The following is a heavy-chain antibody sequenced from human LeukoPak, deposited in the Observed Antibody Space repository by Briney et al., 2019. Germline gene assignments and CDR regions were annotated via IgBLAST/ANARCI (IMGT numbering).Heavy chain of an antibody. Sequence: ASVKVSCKASGYTYTSYGISWVRQAPGQGLEWLGWISAYNGNTNYAQKLQGRVTMTTDTSTSTAYMELRSLRSDDTAVYYCAREGYCSSTSCQIGYYMDVWGKGTTVTVSS. CDR3: AREGYCSSTSCQIGYYMDV. CDR2: ISAYNGNT. J-gene: IGHJ6*03. CDR1: GYTYTSYG. V-gene: IGHV1-18*01. D-gene: IGHD2-2*01.